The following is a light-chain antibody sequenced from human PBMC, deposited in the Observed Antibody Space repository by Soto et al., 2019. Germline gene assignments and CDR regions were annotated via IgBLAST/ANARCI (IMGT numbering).Light chain of an antibody. Sequence: EIVLTQSPATLSLSPGERATLSCRASQSVSRYLAWYQQKPGQAPRRLIFDASTRATGSPARISGSGSGTDFTLPIISLEPEDFAVYYYQQHSSWPPITFGQGTRLDIK. CDR1: QSVSRY. CDR3: QQHSSWPPIT. J-gene: IGKJ5*01. CDR2: DAS. V-gene: IGKV3-11*01.